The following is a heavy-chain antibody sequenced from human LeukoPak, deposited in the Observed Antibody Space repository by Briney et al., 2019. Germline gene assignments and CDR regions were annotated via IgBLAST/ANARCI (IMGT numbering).Heavy chain of an antibody. CDR1: GFTFSSSS. D-gene: IGHD2-21*02. Sequence: GGSLRLSCAASGFTFSSSSMSWVRQPPGKGLEWVSAIIGNGHNTYYADSVQGPSTISRDNSKKTMYLQMNSLRVEDTAVYYCAKFSPYGGNSFWGQGTLVTVSS. V-gene: IGHV3-23*01. J-gene: IGHJ4*02. CDR2: IIGNGHNT. CDR3: AKFSPYGGNSF.